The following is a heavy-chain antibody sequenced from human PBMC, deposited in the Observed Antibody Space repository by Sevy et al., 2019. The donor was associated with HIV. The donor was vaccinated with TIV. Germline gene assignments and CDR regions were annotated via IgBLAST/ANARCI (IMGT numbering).Heavy chain of an antibody. CDR1: RFTFNTYD. Sequence: GGSLRLSCAASRFTFNTYDMHWVRQAPGKGLDWVAFISYDGTNEYYADSVKGRFTISRDNSKNTLYLQMNSLRAEDTAVYYCARDGDSSGWYRGYYFDYWGQGTLVTVSS. CDR3: ARDGDSSGWYRGYYFDY. V-gene: IGHV3-30*04. J-gene: IGHJ4*02. D-gene: IGHD6-19*01. CDR2: ISYDGTNE.